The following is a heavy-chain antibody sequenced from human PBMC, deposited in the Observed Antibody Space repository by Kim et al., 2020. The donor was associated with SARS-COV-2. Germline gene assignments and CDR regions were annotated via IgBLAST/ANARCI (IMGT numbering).Heavy chain of an antibody. CDR3: MKGGWGWIWDH. J-gene: IGHJ4*02. CDR2: IYGSDGTT. CDR1: GFTFTGYA. V-gene: IGHV3-23*01. Sequence: GGSLRLSCTTSGFTFTGYAMSWVRQAPGKGLEWVSSIYGSDGTTYYVDSVKCRFTISRDNSKNTLYLQMNSLRAADTAVYYCMKGGWGWIWDHWGQGTRVTVST. D-gene: IGHD2-2*03.